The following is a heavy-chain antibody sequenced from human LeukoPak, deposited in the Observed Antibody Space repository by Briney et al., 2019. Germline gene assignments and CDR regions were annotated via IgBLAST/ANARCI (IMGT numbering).Heavy chain of an antibody. D-gene: IGHD6-19*01. J-gene: IGHJ4*02. Sequence: GSLRLSCASSGFTFDDYGMSWVRQAPGKVLEWVSGINWKGGSTGYADAVKGRFTISRDNAKNSLYLQMNSLRAEDTALYYCARDLVVAGTGFGYWGQGTMVTVSS. CDR3: ARDLVVAGTGFGY. CDR1: GFTFDDYG. V-gene: IGHV3-20*04. CDR2: INWKGGST.